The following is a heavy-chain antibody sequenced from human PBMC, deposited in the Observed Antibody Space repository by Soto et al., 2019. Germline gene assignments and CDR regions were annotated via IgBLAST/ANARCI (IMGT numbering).Heavy chain of an antibody. Sequence: EVQLVESGGGLVQPGGSLRLSCAASGFTFSSYWMHWVRQTPGKGLVWVSRINSDGSSTSYADSVKGRFTISRDNAKNTLYLQMNSLRAEDTAVYYCARDTGDTAMALDAFDIWGQGTMVTVSS. CDR3: ARDTGDTAMALDAFDI. CDR2: INSDGSST. D-gene: IGHD5-18*01. CDR1: GFTFSSYW. J-gene: IGHJ3*02. V-gene: IGHV3-74*01.